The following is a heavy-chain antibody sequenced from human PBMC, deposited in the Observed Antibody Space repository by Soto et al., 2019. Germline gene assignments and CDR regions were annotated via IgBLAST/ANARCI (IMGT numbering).Heavy chain of an antibody. CDR1: GFTFSSYG. D-gene: IGHD3-10*01. J-gene: IGHJ4*02. Sequence: QVQLVESGGGVVQPGRSLRLSCAASGFTFSSYGMHWVRQAPGKGLEWVAVISYDGSNKYYADSVKGRFTISRDNSKNTLYLQMNSLRAEDTAVYYCAKGAWFREFNFDYWGQGTLVTVSS. V-gene: IGHV3-30*18. CDR3: AKGAWFREFNFDY. CDR2: ISYDGSNK.